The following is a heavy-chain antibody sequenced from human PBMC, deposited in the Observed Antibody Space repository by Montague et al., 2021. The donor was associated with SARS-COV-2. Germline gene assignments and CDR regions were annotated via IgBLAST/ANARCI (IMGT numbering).Heavy chain of an antibody. J-gene: IGHJ4*02. CDR1: GFSLSTSGMC. CDR3: ARTTMITFGGVIVPFDY. CDR2: IDWDDDK. Sequence: PVLVKPTPTLTLTCTFSGFSLSTSGMCVSWIRQPPGKALEWLARIDWDDDKYYSTSLKTRLTISKDTSKNQVVLTMTNMDPVDTATYYCARTTMITFGGVIVPFDYWGQGTWSPSPQ. V-gene: IGHV2-70*11. D-gene: IGHD3-16*02.